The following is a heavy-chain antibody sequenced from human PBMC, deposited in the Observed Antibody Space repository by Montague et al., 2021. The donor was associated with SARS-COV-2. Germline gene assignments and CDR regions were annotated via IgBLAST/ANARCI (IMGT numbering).Heavy chain of an antibody. D-gene: IGHD3-10*01. J-gene: IGHJ3*02. V-gene: IGHV4-39*01. CDR2: IYYSGTT. CDR1: GGSITRNYY. Sequence: SETLSLTCTVSGGSITRNYYWGWIRQPPGKGLEWVGNIYYSGTTFINPSLESRVTISVDSSKNQFSLNLNSVTAADTAVYYCARPLVRGVPKAFDIWGQGALVIVSS. CDR3: ARPLVRGVPKAFDI.